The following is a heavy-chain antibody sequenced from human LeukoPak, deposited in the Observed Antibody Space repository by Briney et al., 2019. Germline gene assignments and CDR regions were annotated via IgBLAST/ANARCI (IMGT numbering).Heavy chain of an antibody. CDR2: INHSGST. CDR3: ARQGCSGCVRPIRNWFDP. V-gene: IGHV4-34*01. CDR1: GGSFSGYY. D-gene: IGHD6-19*01. Sequence: SETLSLTCAVYGGSFSGYYWSWIRQPPGKGLEWIGEINHSGSTNYNPSLKSRVTISVDTSKNQFSLKLSSVTAADTAVYYCARQGCSGCVRPIRNWFDPWGQGTLVTVSS. J-gene: IGHJ5*02.